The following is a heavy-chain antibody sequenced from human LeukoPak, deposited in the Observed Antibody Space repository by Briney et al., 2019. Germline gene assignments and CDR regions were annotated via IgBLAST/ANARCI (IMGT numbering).Heavy chain of an antibody. J-gene: IGHJ3*02. V-gene: IGHV3-74*01. Sequence: PGGSLRLSCAASGFTFSSYWMHWVRQAPGKGLVWVSRINSDGSSTSYADSVKGRFTISRDNAKNTLYLQMNSLRAEDTAVYYCARARTTDDAFDIWGQGTMVTVSS. D-gene: IGHD4-17*01. CDR2: INSDGSST. CDR3: ARARTTDDAFDI. CDR1: GFTFSSYW.